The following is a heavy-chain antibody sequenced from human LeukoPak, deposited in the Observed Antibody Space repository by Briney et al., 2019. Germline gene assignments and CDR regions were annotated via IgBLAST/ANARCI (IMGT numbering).Heavy chain of an antibody. CDR1: GFTFSNYA. CDR2: ISYDGSNK. J-gene: IGHJ4*02. D-gene: IGHD6-19*01. Sequence: GGSLRLSCAASGFTFSNYAMHWVRQAPGKGLEWVAVISYDGSNKYYADSLKGRFTISRDKSKNTLYLQINSLRAEDTAIYYCAKDHLPGIVVADRDYWGQGTLVTVSS. V-gene: IGHV3-30*04. CDR3: AKDHLPGIVVADRDY.